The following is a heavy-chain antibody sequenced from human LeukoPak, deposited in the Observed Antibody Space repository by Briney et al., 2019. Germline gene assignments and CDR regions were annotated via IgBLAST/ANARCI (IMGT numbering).Heavy chain of an antibody. CDR1: GYSFTNYW. CDR2: IYPGDSDT. Sequence: GESLKISCKGSGYSFTNYWIGWVRQMPGKGLEWMGIIYPGDSDTRYSPSFQGQVTISADKSISTAYLQWSSLKASDTAMYYCARQIYVWGSYRYLVYFDYWGQGTLVTVSS. J-gene: IGHJ4*02. V-gene: IGHV5-51*01. D-gene: IGHD3-16*02. CDR3: ARQIYVWGSYRYLVYFDY.